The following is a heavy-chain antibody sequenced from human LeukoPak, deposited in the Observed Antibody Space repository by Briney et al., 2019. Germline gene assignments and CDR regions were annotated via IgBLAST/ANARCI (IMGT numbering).Heavy chain of an antibody. CDR3: ARAPPITIFGVVITDAFDI. D-gene: IGHD3-3*01. J-gene: IGHJ3*02. CDR2: IYYSGST. CDR1: GGSISSGGYY. V-gene: IGHV4-31*03. Sequence: SETLSLTCTVSGGSISSGGYYWSWIRQHPGQGLEWIGYIYYSGSTYYNPSLKGRVTISVDTSKNQFSLKLSSVTAADTAVYYCARAPPITIFGVVITDAFDIWGQGTMVTVSS.